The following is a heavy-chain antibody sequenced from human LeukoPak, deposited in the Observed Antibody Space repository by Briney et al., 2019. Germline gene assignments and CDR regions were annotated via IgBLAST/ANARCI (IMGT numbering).Heavy chain of an antibody. Sequence: PGGSLRLSCAASGFTFSSYAMHWVRQAPGKGLEWVAVISYDGSNKYYADSVKGRFTISRDNSKNTLYLQMNSLRAEDTAVYYCARDRGVAGTKKGVDYWGQGTLVTVSS. V-gene: IGHV3-30-3*01. D-gene: IGHD6-19*01. CDR3: ARDRGVAGTKKGVDY. J-gene: IGHJ4*02. CDR1: GFTFSSYA. CDR2: ISYDGSNK.